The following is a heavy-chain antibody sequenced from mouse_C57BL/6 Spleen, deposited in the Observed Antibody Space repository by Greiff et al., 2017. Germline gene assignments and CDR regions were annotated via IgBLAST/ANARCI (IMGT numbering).Heavy chain of an antibody. V-gene: IGHV1-55*01. D-gene: IGHD2-2*01. CDR3: ARWSKYYGHDRGYAMDY. Sequence: QVQLQQPGAELVKPGASVKMSCKASGYTFTSYWITWVKQRPGQGLEWIGDIYPGSGSTNYNEKFKSKATLTVDTSSSTAYMQLSSLTSEDSAVYYCARWSKYYGHDRGYAMDYWGQGTSVTVSS. J-gene: IGHJ4*01. CDR1: GYTFTSYW. CDR2: IYPGSGST.